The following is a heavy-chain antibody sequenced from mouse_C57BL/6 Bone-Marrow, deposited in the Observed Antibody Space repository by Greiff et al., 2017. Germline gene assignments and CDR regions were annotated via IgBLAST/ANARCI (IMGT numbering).Heavy chain of an antibody. Sequence: EVKLQESGPGLVKPSQSLSLTCSVTGYSITSGYYWNWIRQFPGNQLEWMGYISYDGSNNYNPYLNNPIPITRDTSNNQFFLKLNSVTTEDTATYYCAREGDGYYLYWYCDVWGTGTTVTVSS. CDR3: AREGDGYYLYWYCDV. J-gene: IGHJ1*03. D-gene: IGHD2-3*01. V-gene: IGHV3-6*01. CDR1: GYSITSGYY. CDR2: ISYDGSN.